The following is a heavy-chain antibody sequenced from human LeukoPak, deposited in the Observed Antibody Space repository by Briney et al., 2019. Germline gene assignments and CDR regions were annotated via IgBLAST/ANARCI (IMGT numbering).Heavy chain of an antibody. CDR3: ARSRGYSYGHSNWFDP. CDR1: GGTFSSYA. J-gene: IGHJ5*02. D-gene: IGHD5-18*01. Sequence: SVKVSCKAPGGTFSSYAISWVRQAPGQGLEWMGGIIPIFGTANYAQKFQGRVTITTDESTSTAYMELSSLRSEDTAVYYCARSRGYSYGHSNWFDPWGQGTLVTVSS. CDR2: IIPIFGTA. V-gene: IGHV1-69*05.